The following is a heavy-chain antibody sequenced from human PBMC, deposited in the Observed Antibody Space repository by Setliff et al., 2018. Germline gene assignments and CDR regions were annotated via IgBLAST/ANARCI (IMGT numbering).Heavy chain of an antibody. V-gene: IGHV4-39*07. D-gene: IGHD3-10*01. CDR3: ARVDFTMLQGVLGQ. CDR1: GDSFSDYY. CDR2: VYFSGYT. J-gene: IGHJ1*01. Sequence: SETLSLTCAVYGDSFSDYYWGWIRQPPGKGLEWLGSVYFSGYTYYNPSLSGRVTISIDTSKNQFSLRLTSVTAADTAVYYCARVDFTMLQGVLGQWGQGTLVTVSS.